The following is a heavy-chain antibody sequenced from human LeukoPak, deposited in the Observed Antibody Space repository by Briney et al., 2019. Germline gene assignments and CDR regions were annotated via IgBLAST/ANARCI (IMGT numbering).Heavy chain of an antibody. CDR2: INPNSGGT. J-gene: IGHJ4*02. CDR1: GYTFTGYY. Sequence: ASVKVSCKASGYTFTGYYMHWVRQAPGQGLEWMGRINPNSGGTNYAQKFQGRVTMTRDTSISTAYMELSRLRSDDTAVYYCATYYDFWSGYYTNYFDYWGQGTLVTVSS. D-gene: IGHD3-3*01. V-gene: IGHV1-2*06. CDR3: ATYYDFWSGYYTNYFDY.